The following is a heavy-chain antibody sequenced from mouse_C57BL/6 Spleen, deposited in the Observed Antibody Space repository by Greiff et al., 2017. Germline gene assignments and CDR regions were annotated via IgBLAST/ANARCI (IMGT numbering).Heavy chain of an antibody. CDR1: GFNIKNTY. Sequence: EVQLQQSVAELVRPGASVKLSCTASGFNIKNTYMHWVKQRPEQGLEWIGRIDPANGNTKYAPKFQGKATITADTSSNTAYLQLSSLTSEDTAIYYCARIDPFITTVDYYAMDYWGQGTLVTVSA. CDR3: ARIDPFITTVDYYAMDY. V-gene: IGHV14-3*01. D-gene: IGHD1-1*01. CDR2: IDPANGNT. J-gene: IGHJ3*01.